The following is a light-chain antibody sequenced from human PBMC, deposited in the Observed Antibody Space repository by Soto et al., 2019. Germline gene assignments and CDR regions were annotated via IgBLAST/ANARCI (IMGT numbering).Light chain of an antibody. J-gene: IGLJ1*01. CDR1: GSNIGAGYD. Sequence: QSVLTQAASVSGAPGQRVTISCTGSGSNIGAGYDVHWYQHLPGRAPKLLIYGDSNRPSGVPDRFSGSKSGTSASLAITGLQAEDEADYYCQSYDSSLSGYVFGTGTKLTVL. CDR2: GDS. CDR3: QSYDSSLSGYV. V-gene: IGLV1-40*01.